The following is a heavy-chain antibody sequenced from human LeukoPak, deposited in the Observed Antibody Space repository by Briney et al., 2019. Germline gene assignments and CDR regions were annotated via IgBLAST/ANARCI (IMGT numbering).Heavy chain of an antibody. Sequence: PGGSLRLSCAASGFTFSSYWMSWVRQAPGKGLGWVANIKQEGSVKYYVDSVRGRFTISRDNAKTSLYLQTNSLRAEDTAVYYCARVCGGDCYDAFDIWGQGTMVTVSS. CDR3: ARVCGGDCYDAFDI. CDR2: IKQEGSVK. J-gene: IGHJ3*02. CDR1: GFTFSSYW. D-gene: IGHD2-21*02. V-gene: IGHV3-7*01.